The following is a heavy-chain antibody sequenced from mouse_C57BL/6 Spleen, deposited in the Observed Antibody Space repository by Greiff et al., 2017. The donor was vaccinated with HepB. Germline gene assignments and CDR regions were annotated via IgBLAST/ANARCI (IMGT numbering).Heavy chain of an antibody. CDR3: ARENYGHYYAMDY. Sequence: QVQLQQPGAELVKPGASVKLSCKASGYTFTSYWMHWVKQRPGQGLEWIGMIHPNSGSTNYNEKFKSKATLTVDKSSSTAYMQLSSLTSEDSAVYYCARENYGHYYAMDYWGQGTSVTVSS. CDR2: IHPNSGST. V-gene: IGHV1-64*01. CDR1: GYTFTSYW. J-gene: IGHJ4*01. D-gene: IGHD1-1*01.